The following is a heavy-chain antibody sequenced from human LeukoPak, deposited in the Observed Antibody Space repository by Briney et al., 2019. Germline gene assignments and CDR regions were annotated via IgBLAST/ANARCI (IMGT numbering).Heavy chain of an antibody. J-gene: IGHJ6*03. CDR2: ISSSSSYI. V-gene: IGHV3-21*01. Sequence: GRSLRLSCAASGFTFSSYSMNWVRQAPGKGLEWVSSISSSSSYIYYADSVKGRFTVSRDNAKNSLYLQMNSLRAEDTAVYYCARQEDCSSTSCYRPLYYYYYMDVWGKGTTVTVSS. D-gene: IGHD2-2*02. CDR3: ARQEDCSSTSCYRPLYYYYYMDV. CDR1: GFTFSSYS.